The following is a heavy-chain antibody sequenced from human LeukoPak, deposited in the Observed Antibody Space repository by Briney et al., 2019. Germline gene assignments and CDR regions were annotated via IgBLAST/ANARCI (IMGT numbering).Heavy chain of an antibody. J-gene: IGHJ4*02. D-gene: IGHD6-19*01. V-gene: IGHV3-48*03. CDR2: IGSSGTTV. CDR3: ALLAVASDFDY. CDR1: GFPFSIYE. Sequence: GGSLRLSCAVSGFPFSIYEMNWVRQAPGKGLEWVSNIGSSGTTVYYADSVKGRFSISRDNAKSSLYLQMNSLRVEDTAVYYCALLAVASDFDYWGQGALVTVSS.